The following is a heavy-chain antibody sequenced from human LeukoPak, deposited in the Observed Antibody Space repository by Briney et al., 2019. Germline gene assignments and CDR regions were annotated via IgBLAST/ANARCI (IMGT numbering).Heavy chain of an antibody. CDR2: IWYDGSNK. J-gene: IGHJ4*02. Sequence: PGGSLRLSCAASGFIFSNYWMSWVRQAPGKGLEWVAVIWYDGSNKYYADSVKGRFTISRDNSKNALYLQMNSLRAEDTAVYYCARDAGRYFDWLGYWGQGTLVTVSS. CDR1: GFIFSNYW. V-gene: IGHV3-33*08. CDR3: ARDAGRYFDWLGY. D-gene: IGHD3-9*01.